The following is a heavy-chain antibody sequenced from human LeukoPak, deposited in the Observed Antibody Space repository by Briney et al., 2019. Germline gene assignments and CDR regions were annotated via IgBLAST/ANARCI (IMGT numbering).Heavy chain of an antibody. J-gene: IGHJ4*02. Sequence: SSVKVSCKASGGTFSSYAISWVRQAPGQGLEWMGGIIPIFGTANYAQKFQGSVTITTDESTSTAYMELSSLRSEDTAVYYCARGVPQPAAMWYCFDYWGQGTLVTVSS. CDR3: ARGVPQPAAMWYCFDY. CDR2: IIPIFGTA. V-gene: IGHV1-69*05. CDR1: GGTFSSYA. D-gene: IGHD2-2*01.